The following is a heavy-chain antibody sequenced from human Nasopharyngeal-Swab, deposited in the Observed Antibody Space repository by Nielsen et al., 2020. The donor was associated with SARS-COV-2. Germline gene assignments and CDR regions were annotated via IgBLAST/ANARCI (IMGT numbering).Heavy chain of an antibody. CDR1: GGSISSYY. Sequence: SETLSLTCTVSGGSISSYYWSRIRQPPGKGLEWIGYIYYSGSTNYSPSLKSRVTISVDTSKNQFSLKLSSVTAADTAVYYCARGGGLGYYDFWSGYSQTSDAFDIWGQGTMVTVSS. D-gene: IGHD3-3*01. J-gene: IGHJ3*02. CDR2: IYYSGST. CDR3: ARGGGLGYYDFWSGYSQTSDAFDI. V-gene: IGHV4-59*01.